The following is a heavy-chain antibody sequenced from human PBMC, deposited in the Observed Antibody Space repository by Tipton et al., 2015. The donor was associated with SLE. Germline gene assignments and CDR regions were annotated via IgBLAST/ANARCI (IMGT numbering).Heavy chain of an antibody. Sequence: TLSLTCTVSGGSISSYYWSWIRQPPGKGLEWIGYIYYGGSTNYNPSLKSRVTISVDTSKNQFSLKLSSVTAADTAVYYCASGYLYYFDYWGQGTLVTVSS. D-gene: IGHD6-13*01. CDR1: GGSISSYY. CDR3: ASGYLYYFDY. V-gene: IGHV4-59*01. J-gene: IGHJ4*02. CDR2: IYYGGST.